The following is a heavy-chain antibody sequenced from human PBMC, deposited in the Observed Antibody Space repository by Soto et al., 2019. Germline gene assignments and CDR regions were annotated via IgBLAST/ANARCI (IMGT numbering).Heavy chain of an antibody. D-gene: IGHD2-15*01. CDR2: ISGSGGST. CDR3: AKEYCSGGSCYKNWFDP. Sequence: GGSLRLSCAASGFTFSSYAMSWVRQAPGKGLEWVSAISGSGGSTYYADSVKGRFTISRDNSKNTLYLQMNSLRAEDTAVYYCAKEYCSGGSCYKNWFDPWGQGTLVTVSS. J-gene: IGHJ5*02. V-gene: IGHV3-23*01. CDR1: GFTFSSYA.